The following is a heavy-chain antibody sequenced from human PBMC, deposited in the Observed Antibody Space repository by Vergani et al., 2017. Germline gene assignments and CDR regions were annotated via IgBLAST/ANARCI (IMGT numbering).Heavy chain of an antibody. CDR3: WGVDY. J-gene: IGHJ4*02. CDR1: GFTFSGHA. Sequence: VQLVESGGSVVQPGRSLRLSCAASGFTFSGHAMHWVRQAPDKGLEWVAVISGSGGSTYYADSVKGRFTISRDNSKNTLYLQMNSLRAEDTAVYYAWGVDYWGQGTLVTVSS. CDR2: ISGSGGST. D-gene: IGHD3-16*01. V-gene: IGHV3-23*04.